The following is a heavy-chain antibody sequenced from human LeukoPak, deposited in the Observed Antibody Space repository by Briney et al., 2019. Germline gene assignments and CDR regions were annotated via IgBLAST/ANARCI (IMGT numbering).Heavy chain of an antibody. J-gene: IGHJ4*02. CDR3: ARASGRYYVHFDY. D-gene: IGHD1-26*01. CDR1: GFTFSSYS. V-gene: IGHV3-21*01. Sequence: GGSLRLSCAASGFTFSSYSMNWVRQAPGKGLEWVSSISSSSSYIYYADSVKGRFTISRDNAKNSLYLQMNSLRAEDTAVYYCARASGRYYVHFDYWGQGTLVTVSS. CDR2: ISSSSSYI.